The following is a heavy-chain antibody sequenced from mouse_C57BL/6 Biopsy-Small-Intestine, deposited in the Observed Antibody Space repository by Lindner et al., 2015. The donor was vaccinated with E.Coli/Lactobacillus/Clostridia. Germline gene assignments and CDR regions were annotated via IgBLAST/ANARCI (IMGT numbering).Heavy chain of an antibody. Sequence: ESGGGLVKAGGSLKLSCAASGFTFSNYAMSWVRQTPEKRLEWVAGINSNGGSTYYPDTVKDRFTISRDNAENTLYLQMSSLRSEDTALYYCARHGYGDYAWFPYWGQGTLVTVST. CDR3: ARHGYGDYAWFPY. CDR1: GFTFSNYA. CDR2: INSNGGST. J-gene: IGHJ3*01. D-gene: IGHD2-13*01. V-gene: IGHV5-6-2*01.